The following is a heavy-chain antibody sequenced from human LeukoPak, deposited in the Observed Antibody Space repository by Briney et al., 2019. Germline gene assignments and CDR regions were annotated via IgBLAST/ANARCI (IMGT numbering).Heavy chain of an antibody. D-gene: IGHD2-2*02. CDR3: ARENRGSYCSSTSCYSHYYYYYIDV. V-gene: IGHV1-69*05. J-gene: IGHJ6*03. CDR2: IIPIFGTA. Sequence: SVKVSCKASGDTFSSYTISWVTQAPGQGREWRGGIIPIFGTANCAQKFQGRDTTTTDESTSTAYIDLRSVRSEDTGVYFCARENRGSYCSSTSCYSHYYYYYIDVWGKGTTVTVSS. CDR1: GDTFSSYT.